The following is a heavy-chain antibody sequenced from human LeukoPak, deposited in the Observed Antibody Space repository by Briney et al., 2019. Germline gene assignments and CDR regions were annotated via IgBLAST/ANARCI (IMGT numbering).Heavy chain of an antibody. D-gene: IGHD3-3*01. V-gene: IGHV3-11*05. CDR1: TFTFSDDY. Sequence: GGSLRLSYTASTFTFSDDYMGWIRQAPGKGPEWVSSISPGSSYKFCADSVEGRFTISRDDAKNSVYLQMNNLRVDDTAVYYCATERLGIFEFWGQGSLVTVSS. CDR3: ATERLGIFEF. J-gene: IGHJ4*02. CDR2: ISPGSSYK.